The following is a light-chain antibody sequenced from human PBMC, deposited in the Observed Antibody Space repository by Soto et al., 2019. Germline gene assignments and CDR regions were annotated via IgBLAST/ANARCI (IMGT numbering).Light chain of an antibody. V-gene: IGKV3D-7*01. J-gene: IGKJ1*01. CDR2: GAS. CDR3: QQDYNLRT. Sequence: PGERVTLSCTASQSVSSSYLTWYQQRPGQAPRLLIYGASTRATGIPARFSGSGSGTDFTLTISSLQPEDFAVYYCQQDYNLRTFGQGTKVDI. CDR1: QSVSSSY.